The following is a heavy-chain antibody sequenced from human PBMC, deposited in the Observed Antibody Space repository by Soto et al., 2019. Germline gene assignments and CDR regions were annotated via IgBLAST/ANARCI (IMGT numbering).Heavy chain of an antibody. CDR2: ISGSGGTT. V-gene: IGHV3-23*01. J-gene: IGHJ4*02. CDR3: ARRGGNYDDYKPIYFDS. Sequence: GGSLRLCCAASGFTFSSYAMSWVRQAPGMGLEWVSAISGSGGTTYYAGSVKGRFTISRDNSKNTLYLQMNSLRVEDTAVFYCARRGGNYDDYKPIYFDSWGQGALVTVSS. D-gene: IGHD4-17*01. CDR1: GFTFSSYA.